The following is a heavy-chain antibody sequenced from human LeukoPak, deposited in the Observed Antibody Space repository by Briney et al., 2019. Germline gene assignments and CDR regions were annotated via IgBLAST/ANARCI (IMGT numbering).Heavy chain of an antibody. CDR3: AKDYTAMVRGGDY. Sequence: GGSLRLSCAASGFTFNYYALSWVRQAPGKGLQWVSAISGSGSSTYHADSVQGRFTTSRDNSKNTLYLQMNSLRTEDTALYYCAKDYTAMVRGGDYWGQGTLVTVSS. J-gene: IGHJ4*02. CDR2: ISGSGSST. D-gene: IGHD5-18*01. CDR1: GFTFNYYA. V-gene: IGHV3-23*01.